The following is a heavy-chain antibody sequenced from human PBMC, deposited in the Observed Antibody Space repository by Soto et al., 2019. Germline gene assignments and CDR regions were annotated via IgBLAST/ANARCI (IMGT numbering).Heavy chain of an antibody. CDR3: AVGYRSSWYHEC. V-gene: IGHV1-69*12. Sequence: QVQLVQSGAEVKKPGSSVKVSCKASGGTFSSFALSWVRLAPGQGLEWMGGIIPIFETANYAQTFQDRVTITADGSTTTALMELNSLRSDDTAVYYCAVGYRSSWYHECWGQRTLVTVSS. D-gene: IGHD6-13*01. J-gene: IGHJ4*02. CDR1: GGTFSSFA. CDR2: IIPIFETA.